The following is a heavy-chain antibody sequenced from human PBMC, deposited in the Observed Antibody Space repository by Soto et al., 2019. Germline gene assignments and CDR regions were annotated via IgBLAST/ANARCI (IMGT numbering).Heavy chain of an antibody. J-gene: IGHJ3*02. Sequence: GGSLRLSCAASGFTFSSYSMNWVRQAPGKGLEWVSYISSSSSTIYYADSVKGRFTISRDNAKNSLYLQMNSLRDEDTAVYYCARENRIVATSDAFDIWGQGTMVTVSS. V-gene: IGHV3-48*02. CDR3: ARENRIVATSDAFDI. D-gene: IGHD5-12*01. CDR1: GFTFSSYS. CDR2: ISSSSSTI.